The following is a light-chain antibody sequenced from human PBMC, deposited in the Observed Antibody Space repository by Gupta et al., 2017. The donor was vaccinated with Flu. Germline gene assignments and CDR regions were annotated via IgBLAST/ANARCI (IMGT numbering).Light chain of an antibody. V-gene: IGKV1-9*01. J-gene: IGKJ5*01. Sequence: DIQLTQSPSFLSSSGGGRVTITCRASQGISGYLAWYQQKLGKAPKLLIYAAATLQSGVPSRLSGSGSGTEFTLTISSLQPEDFATYYCQQVNSYPITFGQGTRLEIK. CDR2: AAA. CDR3: QQVNSYPIT. CDR1: QGISGY.